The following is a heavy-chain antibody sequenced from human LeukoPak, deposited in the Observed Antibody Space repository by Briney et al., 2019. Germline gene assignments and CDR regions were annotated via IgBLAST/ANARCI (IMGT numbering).Heavy chain of an antibody. CDR2: IYTSGST. V-gene: IGHV4-4*07. CDR3: ARVRVVAATHYYYYGMDV. J-gene: IGHJ6*02. D-gene: IGHD2-15*01. CDR1: GGSISSYY. Sequence: SETLSLTCTVSGGSISSYYWSWIRQPAGKGLEWIGRIYTSGSTNYNPSLKSRVTMSVDTSKNQFSLKLSSVTAADTAVYYCARVRVVAATHYYYYGMDVWGQGTTVTASS.